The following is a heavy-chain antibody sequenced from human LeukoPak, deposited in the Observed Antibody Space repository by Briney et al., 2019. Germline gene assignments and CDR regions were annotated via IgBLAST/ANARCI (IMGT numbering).Heavy chain of an antibody. Sequence: SETLSLTCTVSGGSISSYYWSWIRQPPGKGLEWIGYIYYSGSTNYNPSLKSRVTISVDTSKNQFSLKLSSVTAADTAVYYCASPSMSSSKAGKYYFDYWGQGTLVTVSS. CDR1: GGSISSYY. D-gene: IGHD6-13*01. CDR3: ASPSMSSSKAGKYYFDY. CDR2: IYYSGST. J-gene: IGHJ4*02. V-gene: IGHV4-59*12.